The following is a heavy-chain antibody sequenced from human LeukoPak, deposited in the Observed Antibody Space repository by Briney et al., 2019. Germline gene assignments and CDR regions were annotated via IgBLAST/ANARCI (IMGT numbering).Heavy chain of an antibody. CDR1: GFSFSDYY. V-gene: IGHV3-11*01. D-gene: IGHD1-1*01. Sequence: GGSLRLSCAASGFSFSDYYMSWVRQAPGKGLKWISYISNSGSTIFYADSVKGRFTVSRDNAKNSLFLQMNSLRAEDTAVYYCARDQDEDRAGTTYDWWGQGTLVTVSS. J-gene: IGHJ4*02. CDR2: ISNSGSTI. CDR3: ARDQDEDRAGTTYDW.